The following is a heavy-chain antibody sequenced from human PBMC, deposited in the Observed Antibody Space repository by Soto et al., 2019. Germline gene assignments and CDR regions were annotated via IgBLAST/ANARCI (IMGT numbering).Heavy chain of an antibody. D-gene: IGHD3-22*01. CDR3: ARDMYYYDSSGYYYYYYYYGMDV. J-gene: IGHJ6*02. V-gene: IGHV1-46*01. Sequence: ASVKVSCKASGYTFTSYYMHWVRQAPGQGLEWMGIINPSGGSTSYAQKFQGRVTMTRDTSTSTVYMELSSLRSEDTAVYYCARDMYYYDSSGYYYYYYYYGMDVWGQGTTVTVSS. CDR2: INPSGGST. CDR1: GYTFTSYY.